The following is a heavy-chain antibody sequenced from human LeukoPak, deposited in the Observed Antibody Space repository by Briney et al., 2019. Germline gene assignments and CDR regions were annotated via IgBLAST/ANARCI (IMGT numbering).Heavy chain of an antibody. CDR2: INHSGST. Sequence: SETLSLTCTVSGGSISSYYWSWIRQPPGKGLEWIGEINHSGSTNYNPSLKSRVTISVDTSKNQFSLKLSSVTAADTAVYYCATAVAIFGVVIMDYWGQGTLVTVSS. CDR1: GGSISSYY. V-gene: IGHV4-34*01. J-gene: IGHJ4*02. CDR3: ATAVAIFGVVIMDY. D-gene: IGHD3-3*01.